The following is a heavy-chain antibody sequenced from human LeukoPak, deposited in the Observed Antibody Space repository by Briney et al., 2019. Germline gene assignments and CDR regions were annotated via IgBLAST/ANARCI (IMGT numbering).Heavy chain of an antibody. Sequence: SQTLSLTCTVSGGSISSGGYYWSWIRQLPGQGLEWIGYMFYSGSTDYNPSLKSRVTMSLASSKNQFSLKLSSVTAADTAVYYCARGSYMVRGVINPFFLDYWGQGTLVTVSS. CDR3: ARGSYMVRGVINPFFLDY. V-gene: IGHV4-31*03. D-gene: IGHD3-10*01. CDR1: GGSISSGGYY. J-gene: IGHJ4*02. CDR2: MFYSGST.